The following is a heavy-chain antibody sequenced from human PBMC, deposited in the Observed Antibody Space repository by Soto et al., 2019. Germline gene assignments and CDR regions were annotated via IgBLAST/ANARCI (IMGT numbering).Heavy chain of an antibody. CDR1: GFTFSNAW. D-gene: IGHD3-3*01. CDR2: IKSKTDGGTT. Sequence: PGGSLRLSCAASGFTFSNAWMNWVRQAPGKGLEWVGRIKSKTDGGTTDYAAPVKGRFTISRDDSKNTLYLQMNSLKTEDTAVYYCTTDSLGWLSDDAFDIWGQGTMVTVSS. J-gene: IGHJ3*02. CDR3: TTDSLGWLSDDAFDI. V-gene: IGHV3-15*07.